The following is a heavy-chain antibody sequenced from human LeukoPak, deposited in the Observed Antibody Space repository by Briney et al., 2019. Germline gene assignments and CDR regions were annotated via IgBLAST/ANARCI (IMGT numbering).Heavy chain of an antibody. CDR3: AKDYEPLVGVHRWGDWFDP. V-gene: IGHV1-8*02. D-gene: IGHD1-26*01. CDR1: GYTFTSYY. CDR2: MNPNSGNT. Sequence: ASVKVSCKASGYTFTSYYMHWVRQATGQGLEWMGWMNPNSGNTGYAQKFQGRVTMTRNTSISTAYMELSSLRAEDTAVYYCAKDYEPLVGVHRWGDWFDPWGQGTLVTVSS. J-gene: IGHJ5*02.